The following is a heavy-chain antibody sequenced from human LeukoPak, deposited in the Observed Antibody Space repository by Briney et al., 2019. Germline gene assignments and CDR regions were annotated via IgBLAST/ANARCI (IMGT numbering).Heavy chain of an antibody. J-gene: IGHJ4*02. CDR2: ISAYNGNT. D-gene: IGHD3-16*01. Sequence: GASVKVSCKASGYTFTSYGISWVRQAPGQGLEWMGWISAYNGNTNYAQKLQGRVTMTTDTSTSTAYMELRSLRADDTAVYYCARDLSGAASGAGDYWGQGTLVTVSS. V-gene: IGHV1-18*01. CDR1: GYTFTSYG. CDR3: ARDLSGAASGAGDY.